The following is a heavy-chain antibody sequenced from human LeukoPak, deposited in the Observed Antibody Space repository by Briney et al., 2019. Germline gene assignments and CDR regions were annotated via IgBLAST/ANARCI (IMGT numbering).Heavy chain of an antibody. V-gene: IGHV4-61*02. CDR2: IYTSGST. CDR1: GGSISSGSYY. J-gene: IGHJ3*02. Sequence: SETLSLTCTVSGGSISSGSYYWSWIRQPAGKGLEWIGRIYTSGSTNYNPSLKSRVTISVDTSKNQFSLKLSSVTAADTAVYYCAGRVPSSSWYSDAFDIWGQGTMVTVSS. CDR3: AGRVPSSSWYSDAFDI. D-gene: IGHD6-13*01.